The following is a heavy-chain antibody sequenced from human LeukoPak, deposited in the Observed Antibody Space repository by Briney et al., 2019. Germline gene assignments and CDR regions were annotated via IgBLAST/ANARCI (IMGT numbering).Heavy chain of an antibody. Sequence: SQTLSPTCAISGDSVSTNTAAWSWIRQSPSRGLEWLGRTYYRSKWYSDYAVSVRGRITIDPDTSKNQFSLQLTSVTPEDTAVYYCVRYTGWFYFDYWGQGTLVTVSS. CDR2: TYYRSKWYS. J-gene: IGHJ4*02. V-gene: IGHV6-1*01. D-gene: IGHD6-19*01. CDR1: GDSVSTNTAA. CDR3: VRYTGWFYFDY.